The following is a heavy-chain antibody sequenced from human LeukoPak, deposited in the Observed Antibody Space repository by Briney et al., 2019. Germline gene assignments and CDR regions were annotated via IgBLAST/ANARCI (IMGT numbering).Heavy chain of an antibody. CDR2: INHSGST. CDR1: GGSFSGYY. V-gene: IGHV4-34*01. J-gene: IGHJ4*02. Sequence: SETLSLTCAVYGGSFSGYYWSWIRQPPGKGLEWIGEINHSGSTNYNPSLKSRVTISVDTSKNQFSLKLSSVTAADTAVYYCARGSSWTRPPFDYWAREPWSPSPQ. CDR3: ARGSSWTRPPFDY. D-gene: IGHD6-13*01.